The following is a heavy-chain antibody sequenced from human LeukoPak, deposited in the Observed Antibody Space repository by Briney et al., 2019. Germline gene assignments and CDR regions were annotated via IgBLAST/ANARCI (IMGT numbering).Heavy chain of an antibody. CDR2: ISGDGGST. CDR1: GFTFDDYA. V-gene: IGHV3-43*02. CDR3: AKVGSGKYSSSWLDY. Sequence: GGSLRLSCAASGFTFDDYAMHWVRQAPGKGLEWVSLISGDGGSTYYADSVKGRFTISRDNSKNSLYLQMNSLRTEDTALCYCAKVGSGKYSSSWLDYWGQGTLVTVSS. J-gene: IGHJ4*02. D-gene: IGHD6-13*01.